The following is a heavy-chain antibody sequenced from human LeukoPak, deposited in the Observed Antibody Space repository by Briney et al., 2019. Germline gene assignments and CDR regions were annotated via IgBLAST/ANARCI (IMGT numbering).Heavy chain of an antibody. CDR3: AKVSRYCSSTSCWTNYYYYGMDV. CDR2: IWFDGSNK. J-gene: IGHJ6*02. Sequence: GGSLRLSCAASGFTFSSYGMHWVRQAPGKGLEWVALIWFDGSNKYYADSVKGRFTISRDNSKNTLYLQMNSLRAEDTAVYYCAKVSRYCSSTSCWTNYYYYGMDVWGQGTTVTVSS. CDR1: GFTFSSYG. V-gene: IGHV3-30*02. D-gene: IGHD2-2*01.